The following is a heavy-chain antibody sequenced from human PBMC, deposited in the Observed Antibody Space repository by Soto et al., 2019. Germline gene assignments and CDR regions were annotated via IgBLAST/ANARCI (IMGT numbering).Heavy chain of an antibody. CDR2: IWYDGSNE. Sequence: GGSLRLSCAASGLIFSNFGMHWVRQAPGKGLEWVAVIWYDGSNEYYADSVKGRFTISKDSSKNTPYLQMNSLRAEDTAVYYCARDDIPGIAVATYGMDVWGQGTTVTVSS. V-gene: IGHV3-33*01. D-gene: IGHD6-19*01. J-gene: IGHJ6*02. CDR1: GLIFSNFG. CDR3: ARDDIPGIAVATYGMDV.